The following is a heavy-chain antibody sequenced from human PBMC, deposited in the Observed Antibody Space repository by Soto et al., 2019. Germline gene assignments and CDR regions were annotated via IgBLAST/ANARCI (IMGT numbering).Heavy chain of an antibody. CDR1: GGSISSYY. CDR2: IYYSGST. V-gene: IGHV4-59*08. J-gene: IGHJ4*02. D-gene: IGHD6-19*01. Sequence: PSETLSLTCTVSGGSISSYYRSWIRQPPGKGLEWIGYIYYSGSTNYNPSLKSRVTLSVDTSKNQFSLKLSSVTAADTAVYYCARHTAVAGRPLDYWGQGTLLTVSS. CDR3: ARHTAVAGRPLDY.